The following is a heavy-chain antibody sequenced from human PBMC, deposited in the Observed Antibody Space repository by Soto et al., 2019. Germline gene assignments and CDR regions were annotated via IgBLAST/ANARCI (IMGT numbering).Heavy chain of an antibody. CDR2: ISSNSGYI. CDR3: AGGEVVGPTAIGAPIDC. CDR1: GFTFSSYS. J-gene: IGHJ6*02. V-gene: IGHV3-21*01. Sequence: GGSLRLSCAASGFTFSSYSMNWVRQAPGKGLEWVSSISSNSGYIYYADSVKGRFTISRDNAKNSLYLQMNSLRADDKAAYFCAGGEVVGPTAIGAPIDCWGQGTTGT. D-gene: IGHD2-2*01.